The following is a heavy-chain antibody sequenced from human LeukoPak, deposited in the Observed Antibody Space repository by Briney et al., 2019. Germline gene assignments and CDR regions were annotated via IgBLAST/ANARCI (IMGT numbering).Heavy chain of an antibody. Sequence: QPGGSLRLSCAASGFTFSSYAMSWVRQAPGKGLEWVSAISGSGGSTYYADPVKGRFTISRDNSKNTLYLQMNSLRAEDTAVYYCAKDLGIGYCSSTSCYTIDYWGQGTLVTVSS. D-gene: IGHD2-2*02. V-gene: IGHV3-23*01. J-gene: IGHJ4*02. CDR2: ISGSGGST. CDR3: AKDLGIGYCSSTSCYTIDY. CDR1: GFTFSSYA.